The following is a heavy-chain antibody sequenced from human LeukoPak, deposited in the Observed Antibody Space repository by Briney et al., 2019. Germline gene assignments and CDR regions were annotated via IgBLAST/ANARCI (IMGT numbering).Heavy chain of an antibody. D-gene: IGHD2-15*01. J-gene: IGHJ3*02. Sequence: KPSETLSLTCAVYGGSFSGYYWSWIRQPPGKGLEWIGEINHSGSTNYNPSLKSRVTMSVDTSKNQFSLKLSSVTAADTAVYYCARSDTYCSGGSCPPNTFDALDIWGQGTMVTVSS. CDR1: GGSFSGYY. CDR2: INHSGST. V-gene: IGHV4-34*01. CDR3: ARSDTYCSGGSCPPNTFDALDI.